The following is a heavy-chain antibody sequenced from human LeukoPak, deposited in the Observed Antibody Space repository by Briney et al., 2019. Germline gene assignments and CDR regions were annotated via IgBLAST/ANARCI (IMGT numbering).Heavy chain of an antibody. J-gene: IGHJ4*02. CDR1: GFTFSSYA. V-gene: IGHV3-74*01. Sequence: GGSLRLSCAASGFTFSSYAMSWVRQAPGKGLVWVSRIPTDETPTNYADSVQGRFTISRDNAKNTLYLQMNSLRAEDTAVYCCATLYCGGDCSYWGQGTLVTVSS. CDR2: IPTDETPT. CDR3: ATLYCGGDCSY. D-gene: IGHD2-21*02.